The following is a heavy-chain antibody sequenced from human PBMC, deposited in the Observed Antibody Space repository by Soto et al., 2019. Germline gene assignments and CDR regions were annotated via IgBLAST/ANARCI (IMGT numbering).Heavy chain of an antibody. CDR1: GYTFTSYA. Sequence: QVQLVQSGAEVKKPGASVKVSCKASGYTFTSYAMHWVRQAPGQRLEWMGWINAGNGNTKYSQKFQGRVTITRDTSASTAYMELSSLRSEDTAVYYCARESLELLWFGYYMDVWGKGTTVTVSS. J-gene: IGHJ6*03. V-gene: IGHV1-3*01. CDR2: INAGNGNT. CDR3: ARESLELLWFGYYMDV. D-gene: IGHD3-10*01.